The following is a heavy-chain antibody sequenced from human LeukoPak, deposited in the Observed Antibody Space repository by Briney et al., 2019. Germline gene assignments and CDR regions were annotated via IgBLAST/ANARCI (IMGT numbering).Heavy chain of an antibody. Sequence: SETLSLTCAVYGGSFSGYYWSRIRQHPGKGLEWIGYIYYSGSTYYNPSLKSRVTISVDTSKNQFSLKLSSVTAADTAVYYCARASDGLYYYYYGMDVWGQGTTVTVSS. CDR2: IYYSGST. J-gene: IGHJ6*02. V-gene: IGHV4-31*11. CDR1: GGSFSGYY. D-gene: IGHD2-2*01. CDR3: ARASDGLYYYYYGMDV.